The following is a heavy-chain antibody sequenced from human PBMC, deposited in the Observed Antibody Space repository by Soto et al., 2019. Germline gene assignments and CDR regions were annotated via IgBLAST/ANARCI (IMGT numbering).Heavy chain of an antibody. J-gene: IGHJ3*01. CDR3: ASVDCRLASYV. CDR2: IKQDESEK. D-gene: IGHD2-15*01. CDR1: GFPLRSYW. Sequence: EVQLVESGGGLVQPGGSLRLSCAASGFPLRSYWMTWVRQAPGKGLEWVANIKQDESEKNYVDSVKGRFTISRDNAKSSVYQETKSLREEYNTTFSCASVDCRLASYVRGHGTTVRVSS. V-gene: IGHV3-7*01.